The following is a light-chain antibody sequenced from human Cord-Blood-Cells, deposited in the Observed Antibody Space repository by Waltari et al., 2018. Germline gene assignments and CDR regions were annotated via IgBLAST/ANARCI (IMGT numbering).Light chain of an antibody. J-gene: IGLJ2*01. CDR1: SLRSYY. Sequence: SSELTQDPAVSVALGQPVRITCQGDSLRSYYAIWYQQKPGQAPVLVIYGKNNRPSGIPDRFSGSSSGNTASLTITGAQAEDEADYYCNSRDSSGKRVFGGGTKLTVL. CDR3: NSRDSSGKRV. V-gene: IGLV3-19*01. CDR2: GKN.